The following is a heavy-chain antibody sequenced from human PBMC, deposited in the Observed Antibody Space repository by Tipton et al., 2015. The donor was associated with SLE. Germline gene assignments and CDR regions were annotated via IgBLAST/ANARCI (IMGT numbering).Heavy chain of an antibody. CDR1: GFSISSSSYT. J-gene: IGHJ6*02. D-gene: IGHD4-11*01. CDR3: ARRIPRTTRSYGMDV. Sequence: TLSLTCTVSGFSISSSSYTWGWIRQPPGKGLEWIGTIHYSGTTYYNPSLRSRVTISVDTSKNQFSLKLSSVTAADTAVYYCARRIPRTTRSYGMDVWGQGTTVTVSS. V-gene: IGHV4-39*01. CDR2: IHYSGTT.